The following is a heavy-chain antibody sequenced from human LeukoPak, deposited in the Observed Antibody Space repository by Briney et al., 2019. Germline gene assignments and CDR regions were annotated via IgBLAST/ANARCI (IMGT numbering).Heavy chain of an antibody. J-gene: IGHJ4*02. V-gene: IGHV1-69*04. CDR2: IIPILGIA. CDR1: GGTFSSYA. Sequence: SVKVSCEASGGTFSSYAISWVRQAPGQGLAWMGRIIPILGIANYAQKFQGRVTITADKSTSTAYMELSSLRSEDTAVYYCARVDTAMVIDYWGQGTLVTVSS. CDR3: ARVDTAMVIDY. D-gene: IGHD5-18*01.